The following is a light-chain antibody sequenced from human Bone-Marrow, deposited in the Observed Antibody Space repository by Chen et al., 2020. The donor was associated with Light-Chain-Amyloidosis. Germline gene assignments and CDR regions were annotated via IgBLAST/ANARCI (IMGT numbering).Light chain of an antibody. Sequence: SYELPQPPSASVSPGQTARITCSGDDLPKKSAYWYQQKPGQAPVLVIHRDTERPSGISERFSGSKSGTSATLGITGLQTGDEADYYCGTWDSSLSAEVFGGGTKLTVL. V-gene: IGLV3-25*03. CDR2: RDT. J-gene: IGLJ2*01. CDR3: GTWDSSLSAEV. CDR1: DLPKKS.